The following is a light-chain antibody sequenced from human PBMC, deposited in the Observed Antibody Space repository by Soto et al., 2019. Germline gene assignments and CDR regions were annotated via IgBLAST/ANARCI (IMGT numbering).Light chain of an antibody. CDR3: QQYDYSPRT. J-gene: IGKJ1*01. Sequence: ELVLTQSPGTLSLSPGDRATLSCRASLSLPSRSLAWYQQRPGQAPRVLISAASTRAADIPDRFSGSGSGTDFTLTISRLEPEDFAVYYCQQYDYSPRTFGQGTKVEVK. V-gene: IGKV3-20*01. CDR1: LSLPSRS. CDR2: AAS.